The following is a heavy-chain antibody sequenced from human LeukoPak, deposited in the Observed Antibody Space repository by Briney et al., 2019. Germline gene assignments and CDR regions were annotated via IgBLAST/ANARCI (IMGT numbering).Heavy chain of an antibody. CDR3: AKVKYPVGGRVGPYYFDY. J-gene: IGHJ4*02. CDR2: ISGSGGST. CDR1: GFTFSSYA. V-gene: IGHV3-23*01. Sequence: PGGSLRLSCAASGFTFSSYAMSWVRQAPGKGLEWVSAISGSGGSTYYADSVKGRFTISRDNSKNTLYLQMNSLRAEDTAVYYCAKVKYPVGGRVGPYYFDYWGQGTLVIVSS. D-gene: IGHD1-26*01.